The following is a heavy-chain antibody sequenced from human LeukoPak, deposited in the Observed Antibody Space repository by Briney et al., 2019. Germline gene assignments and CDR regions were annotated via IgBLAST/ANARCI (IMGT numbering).Heavy chain of an antibody. Sequence: SETLSLTCAVYGGSFSGYYWRWIRQPPGKGLEWIGEINHSGSTNYNPSLKSRVTISVDTSKNQFSLKLSSVTAADTAVYYCARGRLTGTTAWYYFDYWGQGTLVTVSS. J-gene: IGHJ4*02. CDR1: GGSFSGYY. D-gene: IGHD1-20*01. CDR2: INHSGST. CDR3: ARGRLTGTTAWYYFDY. V-gene: IGHV4-34*01.